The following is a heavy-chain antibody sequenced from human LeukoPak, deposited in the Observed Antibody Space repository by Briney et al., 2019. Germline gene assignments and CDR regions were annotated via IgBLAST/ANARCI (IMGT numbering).Heavy chain of an antibody. CDR1: GYTLTELS. Sequence: GASVKVSCKVSGYTLTELSMHWVRQAPGQGLEWMGWISAYNGNTNYAQKLQGRVTMTTDTSTSTAYMELRSLRSDDTAVYYCARISIAPMVRGVNFDYWGQGTLVTVSS. D-gene: IGHD3-10*01. CDR3: ARISIAPMVRGVNFDY. CDR2: ISAYNGNT. J-gene: IGHJ4*02. V-gene: IGHV1-18*01.